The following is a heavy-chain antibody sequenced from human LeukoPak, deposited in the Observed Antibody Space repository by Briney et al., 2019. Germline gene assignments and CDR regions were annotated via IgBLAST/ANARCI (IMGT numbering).Heavy chain of an antibody. J-gene: IGHJ4*02. Sequence: GGSLRLSCAASGFTFSSYAMSWVPQAPGKGLEWVSAISGSGGTTYYVDSVKGRFTISRDNSKNTLYLQMNSLRAEDTAFYYCAKKRGYTYGDPFDYWGQGTLVTVSS. V-gene: IGHV3-23*01. CDR1: GFTFSSYA. CDR3: AKKRGYTYGDPFDY. D-gene: IGHD5-18*01. CDR2: ISGSGGTT.